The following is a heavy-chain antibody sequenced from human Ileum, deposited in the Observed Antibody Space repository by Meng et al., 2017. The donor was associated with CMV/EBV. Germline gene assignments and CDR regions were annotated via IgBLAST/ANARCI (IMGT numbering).Heavy chain of an antibody. D-gene: IGHD3-22*01. J-gene: IGHJ4*02. Sequence: QGQLQPSGPGLVKPSHNLSLTWAISGDRVSWKRGAWNWIRQSPSRGLEWLGRTYYRSKWYSDYAVSVKSRITINSDTSKNQFSLQLNSVTPEDTAVYYCARSFDGSGHFSYYYDYWGQGTLVTVSS. CDR1: GDRVSWKRGA. CDR2: TYYRSKWYS. V-gene: IGHV6-1*01. CDR3: ARSFDGSGHFSYYYDY.